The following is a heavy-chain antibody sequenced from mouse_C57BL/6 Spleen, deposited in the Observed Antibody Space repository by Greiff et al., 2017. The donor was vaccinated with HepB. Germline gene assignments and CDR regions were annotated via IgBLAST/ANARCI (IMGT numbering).Heavy chain of an antibody. D-gene: IGHD1-1*01. CDR1: GYTFTDYN. Sequence: EVQLQQSGPELVKPGASVKIPCKASGYTFTDYNMDWVKQSHGQSLEWIGDINPNNGGTIYNQKFKGKATLTVDKSSSTAYMELRSLTSADTAVYYCARGGPHYYGSSSYWYFDVWGTGTTVTVSS. V-gene: IGHV1-18*01. CDR2: INPNNGGT. J-gene: IGHJ1*03. CDR3: ARGGPHYYGSSSYWYFDV.